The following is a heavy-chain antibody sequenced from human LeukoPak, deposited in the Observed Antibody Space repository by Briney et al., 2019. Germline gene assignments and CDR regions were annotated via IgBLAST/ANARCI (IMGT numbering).Heavy chain of an antibody. CDR1: GGSISSYY. D-gene: IGHD3-16*01. CDR2: INHSGST. J-gene: IGHJ4*02. V-gene: IGHV4-34*01. CDR3: ARGQVWFDY. Sequence: SETLSLTCTVSGGSISSYYWSWIRQPPGKGLEWIGEINHSGSTNYNPSLKSRVTISVDTSKNQFSLKLSSVTAADTAVYYCARGQVWFDYWGKGTLVTVSS.